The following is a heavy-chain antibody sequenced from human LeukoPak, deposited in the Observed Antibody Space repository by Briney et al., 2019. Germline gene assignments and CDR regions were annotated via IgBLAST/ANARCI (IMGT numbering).Heavy chain of an antibody. CDR3: ARYYYNDNGYSEDAFDI. Sequence: GGSLRLSCAASGFTFSRYWMTWGRQAPGKGLEWVANIKEDGSDKNYVDSVKGRFTISRDNAGDSLYLQMNSLRAEDTALYYCARYYYNDNGYSEDAFDIWGQGTMVTVSS. V-gene: IGHV3-7*01. CDR1: GFTFSRYW. D-gene: IGHD3-22*01. CDR2: IKEDGSDK. J-gene: IGHJ3*02.